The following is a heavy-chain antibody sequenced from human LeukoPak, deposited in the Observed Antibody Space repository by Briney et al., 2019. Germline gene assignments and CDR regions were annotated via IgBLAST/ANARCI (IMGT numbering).Heavy chain of an antibody. CDR2: IYHSGTT. CDR3: ARNYYGSGSFYVHN. V-gene: IGHV4-30-2*01. D-gene: IGHD3-10*01. J-gene: IGHJ4*02. Sequence: SQTLSLTCAVSGGSISNGGYSWSWIRQPPGKGLEWIGLIYHSGTTHHNPSLKSRLTFSLDKSKNQFSLKLTSVTAADTALYYCARNYYGSGSFYVHNWGQGTLVTVSS. CDR1: GGSISNGGYS.